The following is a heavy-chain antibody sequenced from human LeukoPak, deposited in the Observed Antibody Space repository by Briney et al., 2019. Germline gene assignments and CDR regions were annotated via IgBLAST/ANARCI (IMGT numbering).Heavy chain of an antibody. V-gene: IGHV4-59*08. J-gene: IGHJ4*02. CDR3: ASTEWNYAR. D-gene: IGHD1-7*01. CDR1: GGSITSYY. Sequence: SETLSVTCTVSGGSITSYYWSWMRQPPGKGLEWIGYIYYSGSTNYNPSLKSRVTISLDTSKNQFSLKLSSVTAADTAVYYCASTEWNYARWGQGTLVTVSS. CDR2: IYYSGST.